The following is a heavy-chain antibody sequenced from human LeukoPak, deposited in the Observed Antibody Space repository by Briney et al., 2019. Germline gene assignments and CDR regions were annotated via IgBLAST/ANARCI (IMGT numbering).Heavy chain of an antibody. Sequence: PSETLSLTCIVSGGSISSGDYYWSWIRQPPGKGLEWIGYIYYSGSTYYNPSLKSRVTISVDTSKNQFSLKLSSVTAADTAVYYCARARQPLEITMIVGSSFIWGQGTMVTVSS. J-gene: IGHJ3*02. CDR2: IYYSGST. CDR3: ARARQPLEITMIVGSSFI. D-gene: IGHD3-22*01. CDR1: GGSISSGDYY. V-gene: IGHV4-30-4*01.